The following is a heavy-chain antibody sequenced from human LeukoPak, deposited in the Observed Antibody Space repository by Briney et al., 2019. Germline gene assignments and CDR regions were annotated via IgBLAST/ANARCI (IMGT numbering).Heavy chain of an antibody. Sequence: SETLSLTCTASGGSISSYYWSWIRQPPGKGLEWIGYIYYSGSTNYNPSLKSRVTISVDTSKNQFSLKLSSVTAADTAVYYCARAGDLVAIFDYWGQGTLVTVSS. CDR3: ARAGDLVAIFDY. D-gene: IGHD7-27*01. CDR1: GGSISSYY. J-gene: IGHJ4*02. V-gene: IGHV4-59*01. CDR2: IYYSGST.